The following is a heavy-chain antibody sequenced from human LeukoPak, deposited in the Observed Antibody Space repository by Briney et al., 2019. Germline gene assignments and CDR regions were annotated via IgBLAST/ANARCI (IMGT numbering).Heavy chain of an antibody. J-gene: IGHJ4*02. Sequence: GGSLRLSCAASGFTFSSYSMNWVRQAPGKGLEWVSSISRSSNYKYYADSVKGRFTISRDNAKNSLYLQMNSLRAEDTAVYYCARGHYGLDYWGQGTLVTVSS. V-gene: IGHV3-21*04. D-gene: IGHD3-10*01. CDR1: GFTFSSYS. CDR3: ARGHYGLDY. CDR2: ISRSSNYK.